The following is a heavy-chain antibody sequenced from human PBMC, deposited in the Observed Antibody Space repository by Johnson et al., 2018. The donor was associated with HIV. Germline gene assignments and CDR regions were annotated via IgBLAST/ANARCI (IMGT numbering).Heavy chain of an antibody. CDR3: ARFPPGRRDDAFDI. Sequence: EVQLVESGGGVVQPGGSLRLSCAASGFTFSSYAMSWVRQAPGTGLEWVSAISGSGGSTYYADSVKGRFTISRDKSKNTLYLQMNSPRAEDTAVFYCARFPPGRRDDAFDIWGQGTMVTVPS. CDR1: GFTFSSYA. CDR2: ISGSGGST. D-gene: IGHD1-26*01. J-gene: IGHJ3*02. V-gene: IGHV3-23*04.